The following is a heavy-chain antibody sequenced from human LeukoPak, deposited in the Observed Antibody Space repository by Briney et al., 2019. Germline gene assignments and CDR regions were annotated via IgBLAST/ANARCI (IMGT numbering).Heavy chain of an antibody. D-gene: IGHD3-22*01. CDR3: ARGRIYYDGSGHYYPDY. V-gene: IGHV1-18*01. Sequence: ASVKVSCKASGYTFSSYGVTWVRQAPGQGLEWMGWISGDSDSTNYAQKFQDKVTMTTDTSTNTAYLELRSLTSDDTAIYYCARGRIYYDGSGHYYPDYWGQGTLITVSS. CDR1: GYTFSSYG. CDR2: ISGDSDST. J-gene: IGHJ4*02.